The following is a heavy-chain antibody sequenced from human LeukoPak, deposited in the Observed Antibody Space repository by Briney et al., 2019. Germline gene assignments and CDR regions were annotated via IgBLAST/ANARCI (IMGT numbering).Heavy chain of an antibody. J-gene: IGHJ4*02. V-gene: IGHV3-21*01. D-gene: IGHD5-18*01. CDR3: ARGGGYSYGPNDY. Sequence: GGSLRLSCAASGFTFSSYSMNWVRQAPGKGLEWVSSISSSSSYIYYADSVKGRFTISRDNAKNSLYLQMNSLRAEDTAVYYCARGGGYSYGPNDYWGQGTLVTVSS. CDR1: GFTFSSYS. CDR2: ISSSSSYI.